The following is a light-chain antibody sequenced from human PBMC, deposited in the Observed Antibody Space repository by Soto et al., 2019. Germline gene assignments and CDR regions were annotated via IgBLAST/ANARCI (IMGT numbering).Light chain of an antibody. Sequence: IQMIQSPSSLSASVGDTVTITCRASQDVSVYVAWYQHKAGQGPRLLIHRTSTLQFGVPSRFSGSGSGIEFTLTISDLEPDDSATYYCQQYSGTLLTFGGGTK. CDR2: RTS. CDR1: QDVSVY. CDR3: QQYSGTLLT. J-gene: IGKJ4*01. V-gene: IGKV1-5*03.